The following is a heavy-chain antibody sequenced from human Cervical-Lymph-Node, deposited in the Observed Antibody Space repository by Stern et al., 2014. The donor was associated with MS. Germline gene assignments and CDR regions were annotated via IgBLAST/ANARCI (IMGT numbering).Heavy chain of an antibody. CDR1: GGNFSVLA. Sequence: QMQLVQSGAEVKKPESSVRVSCQASGGNFSVLAISWVRQAPGQGLEWMGGIIPILEPATYAQKFKGRVTITADRSTSRVHMEMTSLRSEDTAVFYCALLRYTSGPEFWGQGTPVTVSS. CDR3: ALLRYTSGPEF. V-gene: IGHV1-69*06. J-gene: IGHJ4*02. CDR2: IIPILEPA. D-gene: IGHD5-18*01.